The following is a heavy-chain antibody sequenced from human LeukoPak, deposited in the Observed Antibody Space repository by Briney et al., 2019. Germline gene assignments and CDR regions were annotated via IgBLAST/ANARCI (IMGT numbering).Heavy chain of an antibody. CDR1: GFTFSSYW. CDR2: IKQDGSEK. V-gene: IGHV3-7*01. J-gene: IGHJ6*03. D-gene: IGHD5-18*01. CDR3: AREIGYSYGRYYYYYMDV. Sequence: PGGSLRLSCAASGFTFSSYWTSWVRQAPGKGLEWVANIKQDGSEKYYVDSVKGRFTISRDNAKNSLYLQMNSLRAEDTAVYYCAREIGYSYGRYYYYYMDVWGKGTTVTVSS.